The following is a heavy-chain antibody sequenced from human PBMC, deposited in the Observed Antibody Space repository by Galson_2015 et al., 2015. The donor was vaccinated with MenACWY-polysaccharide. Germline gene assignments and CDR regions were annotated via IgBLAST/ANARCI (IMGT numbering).Heavy chain of an antibody. CDR1: GFTFSNYW. CDR3: ARLFGGVTTYDY. D-gene: IGHD3-16*01. V-gene: IGHV3-7*01. Sequence: SLRLSCAASGFTFSNYWMSWVSQAPGKGLEWVASITPDGSDKYYVDSVKGRFIISRDNAQNPLFLQMSNLRAEDTAVYYCARLFGGVTTYDYWGQGTLVTVSS. J-gene: IGHJ4*02. CDR2: ITPDGSDK.